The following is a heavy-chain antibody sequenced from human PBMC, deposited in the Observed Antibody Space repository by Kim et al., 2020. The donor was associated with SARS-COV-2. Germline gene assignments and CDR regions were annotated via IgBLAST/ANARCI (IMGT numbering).Heavy chain of an antibody. J-gene: IGHJ4*02. V-gene: IGHV3-7*04. CDR1: GFIFSDHW. D-gene: IGHD5-12*01. CDR2: IKKDATET. CDR3: VRGAGWIFDK. Sequence: GGSLRLSCAASGFIFSDHWMMWVRQAPGQRLEWVATIKKDATETFYLGSVEGRFTISRDNAKNSLYLQITTLRVEDTAVYFCVRGAGWIFDKWGQGTLVAVSS.